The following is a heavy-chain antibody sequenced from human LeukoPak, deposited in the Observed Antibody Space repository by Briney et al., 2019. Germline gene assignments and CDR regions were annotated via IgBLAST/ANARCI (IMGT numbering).Heavy chain of an antibody. CDR3: CIILDAFDI. D-gene: IGHD3-16*01. J-gene: IGHJ3*02. CDR2: IYYSGST. V-gene: IGHV4-39*01. Sequence: SETLSLTCTVSGGSISSGSYYWGWIRQPPGKGLEWIGSIYYSGSTYYNPSLKSRVTISVDTSKNQFSLKLSSVTAADTAVYYCCIILDAFDIWGQGTMVTVSS. CDR1: GGSISSGSYY.